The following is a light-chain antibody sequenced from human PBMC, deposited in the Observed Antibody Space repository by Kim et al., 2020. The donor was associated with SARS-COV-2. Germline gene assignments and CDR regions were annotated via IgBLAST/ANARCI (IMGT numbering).Light chain of an antibody. J-gene: IGLJ3*02. Sequence: GQSITISCTGTSSDVGGYNYVAWYQQHSGKAPKLLIYDVSNRPSEVSNRFSGSKSGNTASLTISGLQAEDEADYFCSSYTSSCTLVFGGGTQLTVL. V-gene: IGLV2-14*03. CDR3: SSYTSSCTLV. CDR1: SSDVGGYNY. CDR2: DVS.